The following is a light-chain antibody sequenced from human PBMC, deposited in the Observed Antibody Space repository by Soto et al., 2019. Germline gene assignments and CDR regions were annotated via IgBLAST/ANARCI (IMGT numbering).Light chain of an antibody. Sequence: EIVMTQSPATLSVSTGERATLSCRASQSVSSNIAWYQQKPGQAPRLLSYGASTRATGIPARFSGSGSGTEFTLTISSLQSEDFAVYYCQQRSNWPITFGQGTRLENK. CDR2: GAS. CDR3: QQRSNWPIT. CDR1: QSVSSN. J-gene: IGKJ5*01. V-gene: IGKV3-15*01.